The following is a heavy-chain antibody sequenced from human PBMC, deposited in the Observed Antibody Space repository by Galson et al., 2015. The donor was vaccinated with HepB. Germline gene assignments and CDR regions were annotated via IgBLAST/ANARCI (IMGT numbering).Heavy chain of an antibody. CDR2: IYSGGST. V-gene: IGHV3-53*01. CDR1: GFTFSSYA. Sequence: SLRLSCAASGFTFSSYAMSWVRQAPGKGLEWVSVIYSGGSTYYADSVKGRFTISRDNSKNTLYVQMNSLRAEDTAVYYCARDRVAGGAFDIWGQGTMVTVSS. CDR3: ARDRVAGGAFDI. D-gene: IGHD2-15*01. J-gene: IGHJ3*02.